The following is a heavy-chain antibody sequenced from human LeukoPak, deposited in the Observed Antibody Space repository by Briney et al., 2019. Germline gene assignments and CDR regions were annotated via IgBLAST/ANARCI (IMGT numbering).Heavy chain of an antibody. CDR1: GGSISSSSYY. Sequence: SETLSLTCTVSGGSISSSSYYWGWIRQPPGKGLEWIGSIYYSGSTYYNPSLKSRVTISVDTSKNQFSLKLSSVTAADTAVYYCARDRVTTVTTSGWGFDPWGQGTLVTVSS. CDR2: IYYSGST. D-gene: IGHD4-17*01. CDR3: ARDRVTTVTTSGWGFDP. J-gene: IGHJ5*02. V-gene: IGHV4-39*07.